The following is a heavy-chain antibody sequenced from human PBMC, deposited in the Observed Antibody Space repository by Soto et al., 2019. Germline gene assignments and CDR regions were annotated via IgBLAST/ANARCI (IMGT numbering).Heavy chain of an antibody. CDR2: IYYSGST. CDR3: ARRPGGWRNLYYYYYGMDV. V-gene: IGHV4-39*01. D-gene: IGHD6-19*01. CDR1: GGSISSSSYY. Sequence: PSETLSLTCTVSGGSISSSSYYWGWIRQPPGKGLEWIGSIYYSGSTYYNPSLKSRVTISVDTSKNQFSLKLSSVTAADTAVYYCARRPGGWRNLYYYYYGMDVWGQGTTVTVSS. J-gene: IGHJ6*02.